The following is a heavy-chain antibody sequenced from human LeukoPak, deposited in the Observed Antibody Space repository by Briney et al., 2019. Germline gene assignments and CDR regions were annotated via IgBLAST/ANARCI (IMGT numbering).Heavy chain of an antibody. D-gene: IGHD4-11*01. J-gene: IGHJ3*02. CDR3: ARGKTTTVTTRPADI. Sequence: GGFLRLSCVAPGFISGSYTMRWARQAPGEGVGYVSAISSNGGRTYYANSMKGRFTISGDNSKNTLYLQRGSLRPEDMAVYYCARGKTTTVTTRPADIWGQGTMVTVSA. CDR1: GFISGSYT. CDR2: ISSNGGRT. V-gene: IGHV3-64*01.